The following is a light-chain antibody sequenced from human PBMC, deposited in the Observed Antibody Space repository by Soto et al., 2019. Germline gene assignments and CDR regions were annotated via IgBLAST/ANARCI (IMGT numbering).Light chain of an antibody. CDR3: QQYGSSPRT. V-gene: IGKV3-20*01. Sequence: VFAQCPGTLTLSPGERATLSCRASQSVSSSYLAWYQQKPGQAPRLLIYGASSRATGIPDRFSGSGSGTDFTLTISRLEPEDFAVYYCQQYGSSPRTFGQGTKVDIK. CDR1: QSVSSSY. J-gene: IGKJ1*01. CDR2: GAS.